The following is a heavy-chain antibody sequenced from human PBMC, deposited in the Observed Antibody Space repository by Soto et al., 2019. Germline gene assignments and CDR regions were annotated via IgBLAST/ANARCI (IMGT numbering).Heavy chain of an antibody. Sequence: GESLKISCKGSGYSFTSYWIGSVRQMPGKGQEWMGIIYPGDSDTRYSPSFQGQVTISADKSISTAYLQWSSLKASDTAMYYSATHSYGNTYYYDMDVWGQESTFAISS. D-gene: IGHD5-18*01. J-gene: IGHJ6*02. CDR1: GYSFTSYW. CDR3: ATHSYGNTYYYDMDV. CDR2: IYPGDSDT. V-gene: IGHV5-51*01.